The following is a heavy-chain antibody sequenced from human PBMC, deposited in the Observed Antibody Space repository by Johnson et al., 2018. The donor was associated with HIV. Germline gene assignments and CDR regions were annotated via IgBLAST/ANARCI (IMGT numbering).Heavy chain of an antibody. CDR2: ISGRGGST. CDR3: ARDHDDPHYYDRRGAFDI. CDR1: GFTFSSYA. D-gene: IGHD3-22*01. V-gene: IGHV3-23*04. J-gene: IGHJ3*02. Sequence: VQVVESGGGVVQPGRSLRLSCAASGFTFSSYAMSWVRQAPGKGMEWVSVISGRGGSTCYADSGTGRFTISRDNSKNTLYLQMNSLRAEDTAVYYCARDHDDPHYYDRRGAFDIWGQGTMVTVSS.